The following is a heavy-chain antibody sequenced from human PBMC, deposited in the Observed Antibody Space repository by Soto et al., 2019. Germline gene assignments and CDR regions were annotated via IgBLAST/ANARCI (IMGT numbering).Heavy chain of an antibody. CDR1: GFTFSGYS. CDR2: ISTRSDI. Sequence: GGSLRLSCAASGFTFSGYSMNWVRQAPGKGLEWVASISTRSDIYYADSVKGRFTISRDNAKNSVSLQMNSLRAEDTAVYYCAREETAWPLAYGLDVWGQGTTVTISS. CDR3: AREETAWPLAYGLDV. J-gene: IGHJ6*02. V-gene: IGHV3-21*01. D-gene: IGHD2-21*02.